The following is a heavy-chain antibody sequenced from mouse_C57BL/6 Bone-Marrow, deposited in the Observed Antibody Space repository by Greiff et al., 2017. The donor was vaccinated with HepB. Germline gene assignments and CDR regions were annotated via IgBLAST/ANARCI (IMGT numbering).Heavy chain of an antibody. CDR2: IDPDTGGT. CDR3: TNRVITTDYAMDY. D-gene: IGHD1-1*01. J-gene: IGHJ4*01. CDR1: GYTFTDYE. Sequence: VQLQQSGAELVRPGASVTLSCKASGYTFTDYEMHWVKQTPVHGLEWIGAIDPDTGGTAYNQKFKGKDILTADKSSSTAYMQLRRLTSEDSAVSYSTNRVITTDYAMDYWGQGTSVTVSS. V-gene: IGHV1-15*01.